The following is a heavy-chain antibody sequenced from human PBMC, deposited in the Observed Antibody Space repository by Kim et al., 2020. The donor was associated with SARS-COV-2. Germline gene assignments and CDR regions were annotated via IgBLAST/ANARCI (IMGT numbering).Heavy chain of an antibody. V-gene: IGHV3-30*18. J-gene: IGHJ6*02. CDR2: ISYDGSNK. CDR3: AKGKGVGVWSTGDGMDV. Sequence: GGSLRLSCAASGFTFSSYGMHWVRQAPGKGLEWVAVISYDGSNKYYADSVKGRFTISRDNSKNTLYLQMNSLRAEDTAVYYCAKGKGVGVWSTGDGMDVWGQGTTVTVSS. CDR1: GFTFSSYG. D-gene: IGHD1-26*01.